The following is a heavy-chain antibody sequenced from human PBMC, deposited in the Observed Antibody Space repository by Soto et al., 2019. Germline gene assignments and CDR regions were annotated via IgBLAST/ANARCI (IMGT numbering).Heavy chain of an antibody. D-gene: IGHD2-15*01. CDR3: ASNPCSGVSCWGGSGSNYYMDV. CDR1: GGSISSYY. CDR2: IYYSGST. V-gene: IGHV4-59*12. J-gene: IGHJ6*03. Sequence: PSETLSLTCTVSGGSISSYYWSWIRQPPGKGLEWIGYIYYSGSTNYNPSLKSRVTISVDTSKNQFSLKLSSVTAADTAVYYCASNPCSGVSCWGGSGSNYYMDVWGKGTTVTVSS.